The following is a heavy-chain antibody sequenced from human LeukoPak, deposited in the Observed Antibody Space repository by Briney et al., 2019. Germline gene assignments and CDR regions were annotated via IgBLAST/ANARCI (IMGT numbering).Heavy chain of an antibody. CDR1: GFTFSNYA. D-gene: IGHD2-21*02. CDR2: ISGGGFGT. Sequence: GGSLRLSCAASGFTFSNYAMSWVREAPGKGLEWVSTISGGGFGTYYADSVKGRFTISRDNPKNTLYLQTNSLRADDTALYYCVQMAPYCGGDCYFDSWGQGTLVTVSS. CDR3: VQMAPYCGGDCYFDS. V-gene: IGHV3-23*01. J-gene: IGHJ4*02.